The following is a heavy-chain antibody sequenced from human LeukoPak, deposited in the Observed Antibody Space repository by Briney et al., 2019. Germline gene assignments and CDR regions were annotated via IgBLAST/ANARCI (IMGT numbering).Heavy chain of an antibody. Sequence: GGSLRLSCVASGYPFSSYSMNWVRQAPGKGLEWVAVISGSGGSTNYADSVKGRFTISRDNSKNTLYLQMNSLRAEDTAVYYCAKRYSSNWLFDFWGQGTLVTVSS. CDR3: AKRYSSNWLFDF. D-gene: IGHD6-13*01. CDR1: GYPFSSYS. V-gene: IGHV3-23*01. CDR2: ISGSGGST. J-gene: IGHJ4*02.